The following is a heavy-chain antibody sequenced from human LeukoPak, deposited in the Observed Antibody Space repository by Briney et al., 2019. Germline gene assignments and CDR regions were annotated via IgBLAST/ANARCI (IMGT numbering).Heavy chain of an antibody. CDR3: ARGGQHLWPAYFDY. V-gene: IGHV4-4*07. J-gene: IGHJ4*02. Sequence: SETLSLTCTVSGGSISTHYWSWIRQSAGKGLEWIGRIYISGSTDYNPPLKSRVTMSVDTSKNQFSLKLSPVTAADTAVYYCARGGQHLWPAYFDYWGQGTLVTVSS. CDR2: IYISGST. CDR1: GGSISTHY. D-gene: IGHD5-18*01.